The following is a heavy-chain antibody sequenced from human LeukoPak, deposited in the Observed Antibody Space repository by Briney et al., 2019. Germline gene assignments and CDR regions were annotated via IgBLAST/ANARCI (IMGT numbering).Heavy chain of an antibody. CDR3: ARNWKSSRGYYYMDV. Sequence: GGSLRLSCAASGFTFSNCCMSWVRQAPGKGLEWVANIKQDGNDKYYVDSVKGRFTISRDNAKNSLFLQMNSLRAEDTAVYYCARNWKSSRGYYYMDVWGKGTTVTVSS. D-gene: IGHD6-13*01. CDR1: GFTFSNCC. V-gene: IGHV3-7*01. J-gene: IGHJ6*03. CDR2: IKQDGNDK.